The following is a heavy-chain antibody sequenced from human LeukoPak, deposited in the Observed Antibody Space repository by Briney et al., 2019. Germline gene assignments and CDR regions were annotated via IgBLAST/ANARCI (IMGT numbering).Heavy chain of an antibody. V-gene: IGHV3-30*02. Sequence: PGGSLRLSCGASGFTFSNYGMLWVRQAPGKGLDWVAFIRYDGNNKLYADSVKGRFTISRDNSKNTLYLQMNSLRAEDTAVYYCAKGALDSGWYFDYWGQGTLVTVSS. CDR3: AKGALDSGWYFDY. J-gene: IGHJ4*02. CDR2: IRYDGNNK. CDR1: GFTFSNYG. D-gene: IGHD6-19*01.